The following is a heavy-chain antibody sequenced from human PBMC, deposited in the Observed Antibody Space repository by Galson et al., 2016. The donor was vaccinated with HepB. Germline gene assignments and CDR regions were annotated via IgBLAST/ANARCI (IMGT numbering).Heavy chain of an antibody. Sequence: SLRLSCAASGFTFSHYAMSWVRQAPGKGLECVTVVGGNGVSTDYADSVKGRFTVSRDKSKNTMFLQMNSLRAEDTAVYYCARLDQGRSDYFDWWGQGTLVTVSS. CDR3: ARLDQGRSDYFDW. D-gene: IGHD1/OR15-1a*01. J-gene: IGHJ4*02. CDR2: VGGNGVST. V-gene: IGHV3-23*01. CDR1: GFTFSHYA.